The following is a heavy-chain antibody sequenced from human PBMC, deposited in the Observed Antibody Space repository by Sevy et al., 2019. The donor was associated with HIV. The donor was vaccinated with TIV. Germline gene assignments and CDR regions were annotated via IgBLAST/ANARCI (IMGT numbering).Heavy chain of an antibody. D-gene: IGHD2-2*01. Sequence: GGSLRLSCAASGFTFSTYGMHWVRQAPGKGLEWVAFIRFDGTIKYYTDSVKGRSTISRDNSKNTLYLQMNSLRAEDTAEYFCAKVFHIVVVPAAIDYYYGMDVWGQGTTVTVSS. J-gene: IGHJ6*02. CDR2: IRFDGTIK. CDR1: GFTFSTYG. V-gene: IGHV3-30*02. CDR3: AKVFHIVVVPAAIDYYYGMDV.